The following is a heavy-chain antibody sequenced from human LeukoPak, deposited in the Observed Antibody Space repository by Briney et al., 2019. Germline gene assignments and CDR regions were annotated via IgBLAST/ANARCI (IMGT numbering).Heavy chain of an antibody. CDR2: IYYSGST. CDR3: ARAIPYYYDSSGYPYNWFDP. D-gene: IGHD3-22*01. V-gene: IGHV4-59*01. J-gene: IGHJ5*02. CDR1: GGSFSTYY. Sequence: SETLSLTCTVQGGSFSTYYWSWIRQPPGKGLEWIGYIYYSGSTNYNPSLKSRVTISVDTSKNQFSLKLSSVTAADTAVYYCARAIPYYYDSSGYPYNWFDPWGQGTLVTVSS.